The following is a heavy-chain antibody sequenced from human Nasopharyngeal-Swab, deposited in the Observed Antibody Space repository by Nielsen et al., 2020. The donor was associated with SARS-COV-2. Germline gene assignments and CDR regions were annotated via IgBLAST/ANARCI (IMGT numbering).Heavy chain of an antibody. V-gene: IGHV5-51*01. CDR1: GNRFPSYW. CDR3: ARGGQPFYYYYMDI. J-gene: IGHJ6*03. Sequence: GESLKISCKGSGNRFPSYWIGWLRQMRGKGVEWMGIIYPGDSETRYSPSFQGQVTISADKSINTAYLQSSSLTASHTAMYFCARGGQPFYYYYMDIWGQWTTLTVSS. CDR2: IYPGDSET. D-gene: IGHD3-16*01.